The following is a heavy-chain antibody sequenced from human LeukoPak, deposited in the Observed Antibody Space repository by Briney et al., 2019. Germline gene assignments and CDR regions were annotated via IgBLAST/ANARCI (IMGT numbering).Heavy chain of an antibody. J-gene: IGHJ5*02. Sequence: SQTLSLTCTVSGASISSHYWNWIRQPAGKGLEWIGRIYNTGSANYNPSLKSRVTMSLDTSRNQISLKLTSVTAADTAVYYCARDVFFRAHNWFDPWGQGTLVTVSS. CDR3: ARDVFFRAHNWFDP. D-gene: IGHD2/OR15-2a*01. CDR1: GASISSHY. CDR2: IYNTGSA. V-gene: IGHV4-4*07.